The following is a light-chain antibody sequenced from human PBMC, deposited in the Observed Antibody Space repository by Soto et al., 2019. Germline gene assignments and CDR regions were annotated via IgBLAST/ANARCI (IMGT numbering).Light chain of an antibody. CDR1: QDITNY. V-gene: IGKV1-33*01. CDR3: QQYDNLPLT. J-gene: IGKJ4*01. Sequence: DIQMTQSPSSLSASVGDIVTITCQASQDITNYLHWFQQKPGKAPKLLIYDASNLETGVPSRFSGSGSGTDFTFTISSLQPEDIATYYCQQYDNLPLTFGGGTKLEIK. CDR2: DAS.